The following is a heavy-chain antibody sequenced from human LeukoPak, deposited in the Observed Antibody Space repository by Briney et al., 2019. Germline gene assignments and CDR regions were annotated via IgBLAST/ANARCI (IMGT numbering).Heavy chain of an antibody. CDR2: IYYSGST. CDR1: GSISSGDYY. J-gene: IGHJ4*02. CDR3: ARDARWSRKGSAVDY. Sequence: SETLSLTCNVSGSISSGDYYWSWIRQHPGKGLEWIGYIYYSGSTYYNPSLKSRVTISVDTSKNEFSLSLSSVTAADTAVYYCARDARWSRKGSAVDYWGQGTLVTVSS. V-gene: IGHV4-31*03. D-gene: IGHD4-23*01.